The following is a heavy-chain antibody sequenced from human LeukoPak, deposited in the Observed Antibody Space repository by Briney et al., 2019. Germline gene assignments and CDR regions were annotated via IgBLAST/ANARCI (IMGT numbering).Heavy chain of an antibody. J-gene: IGHJ4*02. D-gene: IGHD3-22*01. V-gene: IGHV3-20*04. CDR1: GFIFDNYG. Sequence: GGSLRLSCAASGFIFDNYGMSWVRHAPGKGLEWVSGINWNGAGTGYADSVKGRFTISRDKAKNSLYLQMDSLRAEDTALYYCARVTVYYDSSGYFDYWGQGTLVTVSS. CDR2: INWNGAGT. CDR3: ARVTVYYDSSGYFDY.